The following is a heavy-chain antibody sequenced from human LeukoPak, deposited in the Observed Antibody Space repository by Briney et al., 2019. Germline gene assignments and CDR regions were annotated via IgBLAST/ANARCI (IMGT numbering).Heavy chain of an antibody. CDR1: GGSFSGYY. CDR2: IYYSGST. D-gene: IGHD6-19*01. Sequence: PSETLSLTCAVYGGSFSGYYWSWIRQPPGKGLEWIGSIYYSGSTYYNPSLKSRVTISVDTSKNQFSLKLSSVTAADTAVYYCARLYSSGWYFDYWGQGTLVTVSS. V-gene: IGHV4-34*01. J-gene: IGHJ4*02. CDR3: ARLYSSGWYFDY.